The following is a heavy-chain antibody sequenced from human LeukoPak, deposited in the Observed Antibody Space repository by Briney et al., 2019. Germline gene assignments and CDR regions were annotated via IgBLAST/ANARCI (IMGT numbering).Heavy chain of an antibody. V-gene: IGHV3-21*01. J-gene: IGHJ4*02. D-gene: IGHD3-22*01. CDR2: ISSSSSYI. CDR1: GFTFSSYS. Sequence: GGSLRLSCAASGFTFSSYSMNWVRQAPGKGLGWVSSISSSSSYIHYADSVKGRFTISRDNAKNSLYLQMNSLRAEDTAVYYCARAQITMIVPNWGQGTLVTVSS. CDR3: ARAQITMIVPN.